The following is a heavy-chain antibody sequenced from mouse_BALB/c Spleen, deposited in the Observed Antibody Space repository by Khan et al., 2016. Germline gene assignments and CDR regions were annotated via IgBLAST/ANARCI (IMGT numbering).Heavy chain of an antibody. Sequence: VQLQQSGPDLVKPGTSVKISCKASGYSFTGYYMHWVKQSHGKSLEWIGRVNPNNGGTTYNQKFKGKAILTVDKSTSTAYMELRSLTSEDSAVYYCARIGDMVANYYFDYWGQGTTLTVSS. CDR1: GYSFTGYY. CDR2: VNPNNGGT. D-gene: IGHD2-2*01. CDR3: ARIGDMVANYYFDY. J-gene: IGHJ2*01. V-gene: IGHV1-18*01.